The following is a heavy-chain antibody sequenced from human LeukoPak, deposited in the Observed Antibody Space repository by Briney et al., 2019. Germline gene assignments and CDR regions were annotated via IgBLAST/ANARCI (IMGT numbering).Heavy chain of an antibody. V-gene: IGHV4-59*11. Sequence: PSETLSLTCTVSVGSIRSHYWSWIRQPPGRGLEWIGYIYYRGSTNYNPSLKTRVTILVDTSKNQSSLKLSSVTAADTAVYYCARDRGDYESSGYYGYFDYWGQGALVTVSS. CDR1: VGSIRSHY. D-gene: IGHD3-22*01. CDR3: ARDRGDYESSGYYGYFDY. CDR2: IYYRGST. J-gene: IGHJ4*02.